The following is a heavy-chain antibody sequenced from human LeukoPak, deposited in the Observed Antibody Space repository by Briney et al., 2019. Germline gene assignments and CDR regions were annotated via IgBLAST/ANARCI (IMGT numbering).Heavy chain of an antibody. CDR2: INHSGST. CDR3: ARVGRESYHIDY. Sequence: SETLSLTCAVYGGSFSGYYWSWIRQPPGKGLEWIGEINHSGSTNYNPSLKSRVTISVDTSKNQFSLKLSSVTAADTAVYYCARVGRESYHIDYWGQGTLVTASS. J-gene: IGHJ4*02. D-gene: IGHD1-26*01. V-gene: IGHV4-34*01. CDR1: GGSFSGYY.